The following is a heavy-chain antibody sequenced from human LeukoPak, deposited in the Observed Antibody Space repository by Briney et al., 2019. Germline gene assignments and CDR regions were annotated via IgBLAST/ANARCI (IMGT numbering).Heavy chain of an antibody. V-gene: IGHV4-39*07. CDR1: GGSISSSSYY. CDR2: IYYSGST. D-gene: IGHD6-19*01. CDR3: AREEYSSGSSVFGY. Sequence: PSETLSLTCTVSGGSISSSSYYWGWIRQPPGKGLEWIGSIYYSGSTYYNPSLKSRVTISVDTSKNQFSLKLSSVTAADTAVYYCAREEYSSGSSVFGYWGQGTLVTVSS. J-gene: IGHJ4*02.